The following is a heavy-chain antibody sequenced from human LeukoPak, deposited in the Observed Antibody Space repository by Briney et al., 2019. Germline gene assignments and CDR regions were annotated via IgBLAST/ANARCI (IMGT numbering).Heavy chain of an antibody. J-gene: IGHJ4*02. D-gene: IGHD6-6*01. CDR3: ARKGHPPSSSIAARNPNGDY. CDR2: ISGSGGST. V-gene: IGHV3-23*01. Sequence: PGGSLRLSCRGSGFLFNDFAMSWVRQAPGKGLEWVSAISGSGGSTYYADSVKGRFTISRDNSKNTLYLQMNSLRAEDTAVYYCARKGHPPSSSIAARNPNGDYWGQGTLVTVSS. CDR1: GFLFNDFA.